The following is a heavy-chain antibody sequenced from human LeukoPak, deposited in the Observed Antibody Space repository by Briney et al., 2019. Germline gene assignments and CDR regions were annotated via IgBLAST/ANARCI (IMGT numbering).Heavy chain of an antibody. D-gene: IGHD2-15*01. CDR1: GFTFSTYA. CDR2: ISSSGSTI. Sequence: GGSLRLSCAASGFTFSTYAMTWVRQAPGKGLEWVSYISSSGSTIYYADSVKGRFTISRDNAKNSLYLQMNSLRAEDTAVYYCARIALYSPPGYWGQGTLVTVSS. CDR3: ARIALYSPPGY. V-gene: IGHV3-48*04. J-gene: IGHJ4*02.